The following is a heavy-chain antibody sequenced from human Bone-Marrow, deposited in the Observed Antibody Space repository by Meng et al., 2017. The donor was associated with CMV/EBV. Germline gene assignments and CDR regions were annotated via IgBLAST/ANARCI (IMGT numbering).Heavy chain of an antibody. J-gene: IGHJ3*02. Sequence: ASVKVSCKASGYTFTGYYIHWVRQAPGQGLEWMGWINPNSGGTNYAQKFQGRVTMTRDTSISTAYMELSRLRSDDTAVYYCARDQRPYDFWSGYLPDTAFDICGQGTMVTVSS. CDR3: ARDQRPYDFWSGYLPDTAFDI. CDR2: INPNSGGT. V-gene: IGHV1-2*02. D-gene: IGHD3-3*01. CDR1: GYTFTGYY.